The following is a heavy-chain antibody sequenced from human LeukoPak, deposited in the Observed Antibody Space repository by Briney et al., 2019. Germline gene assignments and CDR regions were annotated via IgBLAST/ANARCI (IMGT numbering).Heavy chain of an antibody. D-gene: IGHD4-23*01. CDR3: AVYDGGNPIPFDY. CDR2: IIPILGIA. J-gene: IGHJ4*02. CDR1: GGTFSSYA. Sequence: SVKVSCKASGGTFSSYAISWVRQAPGQGLEWMGRIIPILGIAYYAQKFQGRVTITADKSTSTAYMELSSLRSEDTAVYYCAVYDGGNPIPFDYWGQGTLVTVSS. V-gene: IGHV1-69*04.